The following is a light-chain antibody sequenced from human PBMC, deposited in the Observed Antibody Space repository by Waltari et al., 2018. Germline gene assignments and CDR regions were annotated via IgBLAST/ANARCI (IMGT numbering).Light chain of an antibody. CDR3: QKYNSAPHT. CDR2: AAS. Sequence: DIQLTQSPSFLSASVGDRVTITCRASQGISSYLAWYQQKPGEAPKLLISAASTLQSGVPSRFSGSGSGTEFTLTISSLQPEDFATYYCQKYNSAPHTFGGGTKVEIK. V-gene: IGKV1-9*01. J-gene: IGKJ4*01. CDR1: QGISSY.